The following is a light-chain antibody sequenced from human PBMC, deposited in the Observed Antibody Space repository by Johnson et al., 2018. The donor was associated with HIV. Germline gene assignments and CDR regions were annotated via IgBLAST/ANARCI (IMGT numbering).Light chain of an antibody. CDR1: SSNVGSSF. V-gene: IGLV1-51*01. CDR3: GTWDSSLSAAFYV. J-gene: IGLJ1*01. Sequence: QSVLTQPPSVSAAPGQTVTISCSGSSSNVGSSFVSWYRQVPGTAPKLLIYDNNKRPSGIPGRFSGSKSGPSATLGITGLQTGDAADYYCGTWDSSLSAAFYVFGTGTKVTVL. CDR2: DNN.